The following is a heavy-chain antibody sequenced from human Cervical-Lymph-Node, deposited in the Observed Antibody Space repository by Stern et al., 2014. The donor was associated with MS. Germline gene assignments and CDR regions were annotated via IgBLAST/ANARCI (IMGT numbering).Heavy chain of an antibody. V-gene: IGHV3-33*01. D-gene: IGHD2/OR15-2a*01. CDR2: VWNDGSKE. J-gene: IGHJ3*02. CDR1: GLTFSTSV. Sequence: VQLVESGGGVVQPGRSLRLSCVASGLTFSTSVMHWVRQAPGKGLEWVAVVWNDGSKEHFTESVKGRFSTSRDTAKNTLHLQMSSLRAEDTAVYSCATSTASDAFDIWGQGTLVTVSS. CDR3: ATSTASDAFDI.